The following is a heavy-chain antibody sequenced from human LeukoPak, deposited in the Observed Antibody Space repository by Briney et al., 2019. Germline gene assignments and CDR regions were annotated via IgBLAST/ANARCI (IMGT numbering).Heavy chain of an antibody. CDR2: IYSGDST. CDR1: GFTVSSNY. V-gene: IGHV3-53*01. Sequence: GGSLRLSCAASGFTVSSNYMSWVRQAPGKGLEWVSVIYSGDSTYYADSVKGRFTISRDNSKNTLYLQMNSLRAEDTAVYYCAKDRGRHGSGSYYNPLPGYYYYYGMDVWGQGTTVTVSS. D-gene: IGHD3-10*01. J-gene: IGHJ6*02. CDR3: AKDRGRHGSGSYYNPLPGYYYYYGMDV.